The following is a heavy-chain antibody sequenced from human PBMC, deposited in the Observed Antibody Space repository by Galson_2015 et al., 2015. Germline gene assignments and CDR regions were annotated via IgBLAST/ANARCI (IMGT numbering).Heavy chain of an antibody. J-gene: IGHJ4*02. CDR3: AGAIYEVHLGELSFFPDY. V-gene: IGHV1-2*06. Sequence: SVKVSCKASGYTFTGYYMHWVRQAPGQGLEWMGRINPNSGGTNYAQKFQGRVTITADESTSTAYMELSSLRSEDTAVYYCAGAIYEVHLGELSFFPDYWGQGTLVTVPS. CDR2: INPNSGGT. D-gene: IGHD3-16*02. CDR1: GYTFTGYY.